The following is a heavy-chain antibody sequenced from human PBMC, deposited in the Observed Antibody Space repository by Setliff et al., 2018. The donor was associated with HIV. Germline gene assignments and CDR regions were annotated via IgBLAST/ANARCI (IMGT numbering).Heavy chain of an antibody. Sequence: SETLSLTCAVTGGSISSGSYYWGWIRQPPGKGLEWIGSIYYSGSTYYNPSLKSRVTISVDTSKNQFSLKLSSVTAADTAVYYCASTTPQLGGYWYYFDYWGQGTLVTVSS. CDR1: GGSISSGSYY. D-gene: IGHD2-21*02. CDR2: IYYSGST. CDR3: ASTTPQLGGYWYYFDY. J-gene: IGHJ4*02. V-gene: IGHV4-39*07.